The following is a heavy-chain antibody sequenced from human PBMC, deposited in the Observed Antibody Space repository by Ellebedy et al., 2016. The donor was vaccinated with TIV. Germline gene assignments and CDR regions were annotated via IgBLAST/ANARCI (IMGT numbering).Heavy chain of an antibody. Sequence: GESLKISCVVSGFTLKNFAMHWVRQAPGKGLEWLTIISDDGRSKFYADSVKGRFAISRDDSTNTVYLQMDSLRIDDTAMYFCARDQWTARGWNGLDFWGSGTMVVVS. CDR1: GFTLKNFA. V-gene: IGHV3-30*09. J-gene: IGHJ6*02. D-gene: IGHD6-6*01. CDR2: ISDDGRSK. CDR3: ARDQWTARGWNGLDF.